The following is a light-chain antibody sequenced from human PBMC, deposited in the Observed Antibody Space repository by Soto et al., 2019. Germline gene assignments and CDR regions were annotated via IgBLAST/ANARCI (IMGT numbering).Light chain of an antibody. V-gene: IGKV3D-11*02. Sequence: EIVLTQSPSTLSLSPGERATLSFRASQSVSSNVAWYQQRPGQAPRLLIYDASNRATGIPARFSGSGSGTDFTLTISSLEPEDFAIYYCQQRKNWQVTFGQGTRLEIK. J-gene: IGKJ5*01. CDR2: DAS. CDR1: QSVSSN. CDR3: QQRKNWQVT.